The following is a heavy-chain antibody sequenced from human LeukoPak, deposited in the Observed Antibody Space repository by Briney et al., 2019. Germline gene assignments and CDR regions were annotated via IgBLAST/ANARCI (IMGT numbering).Heavy chain of an antibody. V-gene: IGHV1-18*01. CDR1: GYTFTSYG. J-gene: IGHJ4*02. Sequence: ASVKVSCKASGYTFTSYGISWVRQAPGQGLEWMGWISAYNGNTNYAQKFQGRVTMTRDTPISTAYMELSRLRSDDTAVYYCARVSQWLAPNNFDYWGQGTLVTVSS. CDR2: ISAYNGNT. CDR3: ARVSQWLAPNNFDY. D-gene: IGHD6-19*01.